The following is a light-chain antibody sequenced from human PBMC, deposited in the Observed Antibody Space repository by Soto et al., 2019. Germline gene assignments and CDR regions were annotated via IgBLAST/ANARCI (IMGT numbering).Light chain of an antibody. CDR2: LNSDGSH. CDR3: QTWGTSVV. Sequence: QSVLTQSPSASASLGASVRLTCTLSSGHSSYAITWHQQQPEKGPRYLMKLNSDGSHTKGDGIPDRFSGSSSGAERYLAISSLQSEDEDYYYCQTWGTSVVFGGGTKVTVL. V-gene: IGLV4-69*01. J-gene: IGLJ2*01. CDR1: SGHSSYA.